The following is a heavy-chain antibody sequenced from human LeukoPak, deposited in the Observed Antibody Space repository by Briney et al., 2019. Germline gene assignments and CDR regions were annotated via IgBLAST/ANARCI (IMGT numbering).Heavy chain of an antibody. D-gene: IGHD3-9*01. V-gene: IGHV3-23*01. J-gene: IGHJ4*02. CDR3: AKDQLRYFAANDY. CDR2: ISGSGGST. Sequence: GGSLRLSCAASGFTFSNFAMSWVRQAPGKGLEWVSAISGSGGSTYYADSVKGRFTISRDNSKNTLYLQMNSLRAEDTAVYYCAKDQLRYFAANDYWGQGTLVTVSS. CDR1: GFTFSNFA.